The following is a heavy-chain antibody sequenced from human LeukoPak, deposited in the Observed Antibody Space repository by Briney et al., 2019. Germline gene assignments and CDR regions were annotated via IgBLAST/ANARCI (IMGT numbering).Heavy chain of an antibody. CDR3: AKDRNAIQAIWGSKTFDY. Sequence: GGSLRLSCAASGFAFSSYAMRWVRQAPGKGLEWVSVISAGGSTYYADSVKGRFTISRDNSKNTLYLQMNSLRAEDTAVYFCAKDRNAIQAIWGSKTFDYWGQGTLVTVSS. CDR1: GFAFSSYA. V-gene: IGHV3-23*01. J-gene: IGHJ4*02. CDR2: ISAGGST. D-gene: IGHD3-16*01.